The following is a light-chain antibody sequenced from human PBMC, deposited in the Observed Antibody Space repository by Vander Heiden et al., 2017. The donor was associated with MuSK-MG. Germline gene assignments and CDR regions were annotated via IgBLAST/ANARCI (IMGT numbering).Light chain of an antibody. CDR2: AAS. CDR1: QSISGY. Sequence: DIQMTQSPSSLSASVGDTVTITCRASQSISGYLNWYQQEPGKAPRLLIYAASSLQVGVPSRFSGSGSGTDFTLTISSLQPEDFATYYCQQSYSSLFTFGPGTKLDVK. J-gene: IGKJ3*01. CDR3: QQSYSSLFT. V-gene: IGKV1-39*01.